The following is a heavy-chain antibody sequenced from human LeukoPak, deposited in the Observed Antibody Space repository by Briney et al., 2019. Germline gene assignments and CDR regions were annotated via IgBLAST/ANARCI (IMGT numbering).Heavy chain of an antibody. CDR1: GFTFSSYS. Sequence: GGPLRLSCAASGFTFSSYSMNWVRQAPGKGLEWVSSISSSSTYIYYADSVKGRFTISRDNVKNSLYLQMNSLRAEDTAVYFCARDQEGYWGQGTLVTVSS. CDR2: ISSSSTYI. CDR3: ARDQEGY. V-gene: IGHV3-21*01. J-gene: IGHJ4*02.